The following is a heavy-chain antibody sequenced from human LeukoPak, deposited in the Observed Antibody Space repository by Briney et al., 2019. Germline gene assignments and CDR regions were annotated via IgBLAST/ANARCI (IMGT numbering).Heavy chain of an antibody. D-gene: IGHD6-6*01. J-gene: IGHJ4*02. CDR2: INHNGSEK. V-gene: IGHV3-7*01. CDR3: VRWATSFDF. CDR1: GFTLSDYW. Sequence: PGGSLRLSCAASGFTLSDYWMSWVRQAPGKGLEWVANINHNGSEKYCGDSVTGRFTISRDNAKNSLYLQMNSLRAEDSAVYYCVRWATSFDFWGQGTLVTVSS.